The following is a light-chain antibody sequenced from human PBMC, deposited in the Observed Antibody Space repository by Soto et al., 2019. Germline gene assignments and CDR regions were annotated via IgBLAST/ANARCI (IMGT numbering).Light chain of an antibody. Sequence: EIVMTQCPATLSVSPGERATLSCRASQNVGNNLVWYQQKPGQAPRLLIYGASTRAAGISDRFSGSGSGTEFTLTISGLQSDDFAVYHCQQFNNWPPWTFGQGTKVDIK. V-gene: IGKV3-15*01. CDR1: QNVGNN. J-gene: IGKJ1*01. CDR2: GAS. CDR3: QQFNNWPPWT.